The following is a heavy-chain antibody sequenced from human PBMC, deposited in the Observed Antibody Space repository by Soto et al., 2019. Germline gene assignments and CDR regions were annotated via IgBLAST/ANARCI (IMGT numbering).Heavy chain of an antibody. Sequence: ASVKVSCKASGYTFTSYAMHWVRQAPGQRLEWMGWINAGNGNTKYSQKFQGRVTITRDTSASTVYMELSSLRSEDTAVYYCARQYSSSSADWFDPWGQGTLVTVS. CDR3: ARQYSSSSADWFDP. J-gene: IGHJ5*02. D-gene: IGHD6-6*01. V-gene: IGHV1-3*01. CDR2: INAGNGNT. CDR1: GYTFTSYA.